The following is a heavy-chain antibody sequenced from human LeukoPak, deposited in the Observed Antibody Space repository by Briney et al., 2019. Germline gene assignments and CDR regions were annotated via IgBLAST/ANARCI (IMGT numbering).Heavy chain of an antibody. CDR1: GFTFDDYA. J-gene: IGHJ4*02. D-gene: IGHD6-13*01. CDR2: ISWNSGSI. V-gene: IGHV3-9*01. CDR3: AKDMELGLYSSSWYY. Sequence: GGSLRLSCAASGFTFDDYAMHWVRQAPGKGLEWVSGISWNSGSIGYADSVKGRFTISRDNAKNSLYLQMNSLRAEDTALYYCAKDMELGLYSSSWYYWGQGTLVTVSS.